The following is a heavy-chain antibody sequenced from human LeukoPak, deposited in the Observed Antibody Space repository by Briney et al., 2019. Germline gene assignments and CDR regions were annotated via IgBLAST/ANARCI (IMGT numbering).Heavy chain of an antibody. D-gene: IGHD3-10*01. CDR1: GFTFSSYG. V-gene: IGHV3-30*18. Sequence: GRSLRLSCAASGFTFSSYGMHWVRQAPGKGLEWVAVISYDGSNKYYADSVKGRFTISRDNSKNTLYLQMNSLRAEDTAVYYCAKDGGSGSYQSGYYFDYWGQGTLVTVSS. CDR2: ISYDGSNK. J-gene: IGHJ4*02. CDR3: AKDGGSGSYQSGYYFDY.